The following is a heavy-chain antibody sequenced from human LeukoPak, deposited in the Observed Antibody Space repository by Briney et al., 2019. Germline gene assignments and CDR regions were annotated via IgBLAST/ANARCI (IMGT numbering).Heavy chain of an antibody. CDR3: AKIGVGYCSGGSCYDY. J-gene: IGHJ4*02. CDR2: IDSYGSST. CDR1: GFTFSSYW. V-gene: IGHV3-74*01. D-gene: IGHD2-15*01. Sequence: GGSLRLSCAASGFTFSSYWMHWVRQAPGKGLVWVSRIDSYGSSTSFADSVKGRFTISRDNSKNTLYLQMNSLRAEDTAVYYCAKIGVGYCSGGSCYDYWGQGTLVTVSS.